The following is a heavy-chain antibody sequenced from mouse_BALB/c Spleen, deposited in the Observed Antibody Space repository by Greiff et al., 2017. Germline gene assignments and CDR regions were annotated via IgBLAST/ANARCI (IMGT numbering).Heavy chain of an antibody. J-gene: IGHJ3*01. CDR1: GYSFTSYW. D-gene: IGHD2-4*01. Sequence: VQLQQSGTVLARPGASVKMSCKASGYSFTSYWMHWVKQRPGQGLEWIGAIYPGNSDTSYNQKFKGKAKLTAVTSASTAYMELSSLTNEDSAVYYCTRSGDYDRGVWFAYWGQGTLVTVSA. V-gene: IGHV1-5*01. CDR2: IYPGNSDT. CDR3: TRSGDYDRGVWFAY.